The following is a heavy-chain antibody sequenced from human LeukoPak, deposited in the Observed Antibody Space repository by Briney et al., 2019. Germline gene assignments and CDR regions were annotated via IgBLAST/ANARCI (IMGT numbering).Heavy chain of an antibody. D-gene: IGHD4-17*01. CDR1: GFTFSSYS. J-gene: IGHJ4*02. V-gene: IGHV3-21*01. CDR3: ARTYYGDYDY. Sequence: GGSLRLSCAASGFTFSSYSMNWVRQAPGKALEWVSSISSGSNYISYADSVKGRFTISRDNAKNSLYLQMNSLRAEDTAVYYCARTYYGDYDYWGQGTLVTVS. CDR2: ISSGSNYI.